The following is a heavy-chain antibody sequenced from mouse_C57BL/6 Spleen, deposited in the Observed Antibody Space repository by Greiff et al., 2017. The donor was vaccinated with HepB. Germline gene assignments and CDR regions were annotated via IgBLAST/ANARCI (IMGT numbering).Heavy chain of an antibody. CDR1: GYSITSGYY. V-gene: IGHV3-6*01. CDR2: ISYDGSN. D-gene: IGHD1-1*01. J-gene: IGHJ4*01. CDR3: AREKFYYYGSSYDAMDY. Sequence: EVKLQESGPGLVKPSQSLSLTCSVTGYSITSGYYWNWIRQFPGNKLEWMGYISYDGSNNYNPSLKNRISITRDTSKNQFFLKLNSVTTEDTATYYCAREKFYYYGSSYDAMDYWGQGTSVTVSS.